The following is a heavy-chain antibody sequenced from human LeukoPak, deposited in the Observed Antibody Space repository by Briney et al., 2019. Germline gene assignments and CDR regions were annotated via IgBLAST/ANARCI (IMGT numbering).Heavy chain of an antibody. CDR2: INSDGTTT. D-gene: IGHD3-16*02. J-gene: IGHJ1*01. V-gene: IGHV3-74*01. CDR1: GFSFSSSW. Sequence: GVSQRLFCGACGFSFSSSWMHWVRQAPGQGLVWVSRINSDGTTTHYADSVEGRFTISRDNAKNTVYLQMNSLRPEDAAVYYCARDLGWGSYRNHWGQGTLVTVPS. CDR3: ARDLGWGSYRNH.